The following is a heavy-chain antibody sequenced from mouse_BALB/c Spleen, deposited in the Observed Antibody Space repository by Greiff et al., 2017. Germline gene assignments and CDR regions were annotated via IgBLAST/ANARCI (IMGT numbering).Heavy chain of an antibody. Sequence: VQLQQSGGGLVKPGGSLKLSCAASGFTFSSYAMSWVRQSPEKRLEWVAEISSGGSYTYYPDTVTGRFTISRDNAKNTLYLEMSSLRSEDTAMYYCARGGGVDVWGAGTTVTVSS. D-gene: IGHD1-1*02. CDR2: ISSGGSYT. V-gene: IGHV5-9-4*01. J-gene: IGHJ1*01. CDR1: GFTFSSYA. CDR3: ARGGGVDV.